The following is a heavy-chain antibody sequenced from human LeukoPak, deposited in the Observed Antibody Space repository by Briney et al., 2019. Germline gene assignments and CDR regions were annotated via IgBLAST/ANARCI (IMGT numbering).Heavy chain of an antibody. J-gene: IGHJ4*02. CDR3: ARVLSDSSGWYYFDY. Sequence: GGSLTLSCAASGFTVSSNYMSWVRQAPGKGLEWVSVIYSGGSTNYADSVKGRFTISRDNSKNTLYLQMNSLRAEDTAVYYCARVLSDSSGWYYFDYWGQGTLVTVSS. CDR1: GFTVSSNY. V-gene: IGHV3-53*01. D-gene: IGHD6-19*01. CDR2: IYSGGST.